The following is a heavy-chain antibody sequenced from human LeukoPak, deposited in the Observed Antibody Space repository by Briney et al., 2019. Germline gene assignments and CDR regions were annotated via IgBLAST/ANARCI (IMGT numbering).Heavy chain of an antibody. V-gene: IGHV3-30*02. J-gene: IGHJ6*03. D-gene: IGHD3-9*01. CDR3: AREAVRYFDWLSSLNYYYYYYMDV. CDR2: IRYDGSNK. CDR1: GFTFSSHG. Sequence: GGSLRLSCAASGFTFSSHGMHWVRQAPGKGLEWGAFIRYDGSNKYYTDSVKGRFTISRDNSKNTLYLQMNSMRAEDTAVYYCAREAVRYFDWLSSLNYYYYYYMDVWGKGTTVTISS.